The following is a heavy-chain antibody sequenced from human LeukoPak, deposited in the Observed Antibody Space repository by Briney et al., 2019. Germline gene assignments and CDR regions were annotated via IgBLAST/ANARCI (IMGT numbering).Heavy chain of an antibody. CDR1: GYTFTGYY. J-gene: IGHJ4*02. CDR2: INPNSGGT. D-gene: IGHD5-18*01. CDR3: ARAGYSYGWVDY. Sequence: ASVKVSCKASGYTFTGYYMHWVRQAPGQGLEWMGWINPNSGGTNHAQKFQGRVTMTRDTSISTAYMELSRLRSDDTAVYYCARAGYSYGWVDYWGQGTLVTVSS. V-gene: IGHV1-2*02.